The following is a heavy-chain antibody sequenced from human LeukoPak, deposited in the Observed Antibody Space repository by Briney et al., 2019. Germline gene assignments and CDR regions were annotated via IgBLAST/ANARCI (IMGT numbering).Heavy chain of an antibody. Sequence: SETLSLTCAVYGGSFSGCYWSWIRQPPGKGLEWIGEINHSGSTNYNPSLKSRVTISLDTSKNQFSLKLSSVTAADTAVYYCARGVYYYGSGSYLTPFDYWGQGTLVTVSS. CDR2: INHSGST. D-gene: IGHD3-10*01. J-gene: IGHJ4*02. CDR1: GGSFSGCY. V-gene: IGHV4-34*01. CDR3: ARGVYYYGSGSYLTPFDY.